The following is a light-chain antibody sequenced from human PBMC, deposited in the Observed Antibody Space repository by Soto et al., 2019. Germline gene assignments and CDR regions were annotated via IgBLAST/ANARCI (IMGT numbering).Light chain of an antibody. J-gene: IGKJ1*01. CDR3: QQYGSSWT. CDR2: GAS. Sequence: IVLTQSPGTLSLSPGERGALSCRASQSVSSNYVAWYQQKPGQAPRLLISGASNRATGTPDRFRGSGSGTDFTLTISRLEPEDFAVYYCQQYGSSWTFGQGTKVDIK. CDR1: QSVSSNY. V-gene: IGKV3-20*01.